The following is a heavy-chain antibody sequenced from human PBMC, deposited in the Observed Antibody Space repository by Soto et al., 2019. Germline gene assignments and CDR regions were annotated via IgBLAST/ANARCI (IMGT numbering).Heavy chain of an antibody. Sequence: QVQLVQSGAEVKKPGSSVKVSCKASGGTFSSYAISWVRQAPGQGLEWMGGIIPIFGTANYAQKFQGSVTITADESTSTAYMELSSLRSEDTAVYYCARVPPSVGVRRDYFDYWGQGTLVTVSS. D-gene: IGHD2-15*01. V-gene: IGHV1-69*01. CDR3: ARVPPSVGVRRDYFDY. J-gene: IGHJ4*02. CDR1: GGTFSSYA. CDR2: IIPIFGTA.